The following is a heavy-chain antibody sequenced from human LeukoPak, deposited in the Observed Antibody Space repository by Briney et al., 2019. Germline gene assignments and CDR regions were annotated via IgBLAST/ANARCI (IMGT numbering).Heavy chain of an antibody. J-gene: IGHJ4*02. Sequence: GGSLRLSCAASGFTFSSYAMHWVRQAPGKGLEWVAVISYDGSNKYYADSVKGRFTISRDNSKNTLYLQMNSLRAEDTAVYYCARDRTIFGVAPSDYWGQGALVTVSS. CDR3: ARDRTIFGVAPSDY. D-gene: IGHD3-3*01. CDR2: ISYDGSNK. CDR1: GFTFSSYA. V-gene: IGHV3-30-3*01.